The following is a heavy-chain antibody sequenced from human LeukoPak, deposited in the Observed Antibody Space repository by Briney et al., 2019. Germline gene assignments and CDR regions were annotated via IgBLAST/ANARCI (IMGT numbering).Heavy chain of an antibody. Sequence: GGSLRLSCAASGFIFSSYSMSWVRQAPGKGLEWVSTIYTGGSTYYAASVKGRFTISRDFSKNTVFLHMNSLRAEDTAMYYCARGDDSGYYDYFDYWGQGALVTVSS. D-gene: IGHD3-22*01. CDR2: IYTGGST. CDR3: ARGDDSGYYDYFDY. J-gene: IGHJ4*02. V-gene: IGHV3-53*01. CDR1: GFIFSSYS.